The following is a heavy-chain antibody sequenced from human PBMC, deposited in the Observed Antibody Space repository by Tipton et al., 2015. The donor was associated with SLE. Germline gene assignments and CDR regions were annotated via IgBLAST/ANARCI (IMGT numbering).Heavy chain of an antibody. J-gene: IGHJ3*02. Sequence: TLSLTCTVSGGTLSSYYWSWIRQPAGQGLEWVGRMSFSGITHYNPSLMGRLTLSLDTSQNQFSLKLRFMTAADTAVYYCARTAVPATMGAFDIWGQGAMVTVSS. CDR3: ARTAVPATMGAFDI. CDR1: GGTLSSYY. V-gene: IGHV4-4*07. D-gene: IGHD2-2*01. CDR2: MSFSGIT.